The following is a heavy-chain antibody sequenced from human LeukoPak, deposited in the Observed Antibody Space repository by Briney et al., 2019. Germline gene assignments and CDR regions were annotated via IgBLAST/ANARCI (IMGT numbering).Heavy chain of an antibody. Sequence: PSETLSLTCTVSGGSISGYYWSWIRQPPGKGLEWIGYIYYSGSTNYNPSLKSRVTISVDTSKNQFSLKLSSVTAADAAVYYCARGSYDYIWGSYLYYFDYWGQGTLVTVSS. J-gene: IGHJ4*02. CDR2: IYYSGST. D-gene: IGHD3-16*02. CDR1: GGSISGYY. V-gene: IGHV4-59*01. CDR3: ARGSYDYIWGSYLYYFDY.